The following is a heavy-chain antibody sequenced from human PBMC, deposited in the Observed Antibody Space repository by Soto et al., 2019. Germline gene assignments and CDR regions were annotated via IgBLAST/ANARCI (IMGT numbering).Heavy chain of an antibody. CDR2: INHSGST. D-gene: IGHD2-8*01. CDR1: GGSFSGYY. CDR3: ARGPYYADCTNGVCYNDY. V-gene: IGHV4-34*01. J-gene: IGHJ4*02. Sequence: SETLSLTCAVYGGSFSGYYWSWIRQPPGKGLEWIGEINHSGSTNYNPSLKSRVTISVDTSKNQFSLKLSSVTAADTAVYYCARGPYYADCTNGVCYNDYWGQGTLVTVS.